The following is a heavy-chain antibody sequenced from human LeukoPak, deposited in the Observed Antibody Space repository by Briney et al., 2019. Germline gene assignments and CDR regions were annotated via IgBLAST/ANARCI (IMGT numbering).Heavy chain of an antibody. Sequence: SETLSLTCTVSGGSISSYYWSWIRQPPGKGLEWIGYIYYSGSTNYNPSLKSRVTISVDTSKNQFSLKLSSVTAADTAVYYCARSYGSGGYHVDYWGQGTLVTVSS. V-gene: IGHV4-59*08. J-gene: IGHJ4*02. CDR3: ARSYGSGGYHVDY. D-gene: IGHD3-10*01. CDR1: GGSISSYY. CDR2: IYYSGST.